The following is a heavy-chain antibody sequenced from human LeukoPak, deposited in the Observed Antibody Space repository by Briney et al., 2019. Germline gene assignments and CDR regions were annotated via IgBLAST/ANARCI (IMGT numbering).Heavy chain of an antibody. J-gene: IGHJ5*02. Sequence: PSETLSLTCSVSGGSISSNIHYWGWIRQPPGRGLEWIASVHYTGNTFYNPSLKSRVTISVDTSKDQFSLRVSSVTAADTAVYYCARVSGYSGNWFDPWGQGTLVTVSS. CDR1: GGSISSNIHY. CDR2: VHYTGNT. D-gene: IGHD1-26*01. V-gene: IGHV4-39*07. CDR3: ARVSGYSGNWFDP.